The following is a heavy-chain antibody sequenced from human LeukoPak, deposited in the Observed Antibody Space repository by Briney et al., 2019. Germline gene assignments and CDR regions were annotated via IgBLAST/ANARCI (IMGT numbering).Heavy chain of an antibody. CDR2: ISSSGNTI. CDR1: GFTFSSYE. Sequence: GGSLRLSCAASGFTFSSYEMNWVRQAPGKGLEWVSYISSSGNTIYYADSVKGRFTISRDNAKNTLYLQMNSLRAEDTAVYYCARRSAAKDAFDIWGQGTMVTVSS. V-gene: IGHV3-48*03. D-gene: IGHD6-25*01. J-gene: IGHJ3*02. CDR3: ARRSAAKDAFDI.